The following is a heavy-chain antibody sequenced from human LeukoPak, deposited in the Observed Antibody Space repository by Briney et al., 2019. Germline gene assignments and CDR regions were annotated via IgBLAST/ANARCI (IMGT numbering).Heavy chain of an antibody. CDR3: ARGDYYDSSGYYWSNYYYYMDV. D-gene: IGHD3-22*01. CDR2: IIPIFGTA. V-gene: IGHV1-69*05. J-gene: IGHJ6*03. CDR1: GGTFSSYA. Sequence: SVKVSCKASGGTFSSYAISWVRQAPGQGLEWMGGIIPIFGTANYAQKFQGRVTITTDESTSTAYMELSSLRSEGTAVYYCARGDYYDSSGYYWSNYYYYMDVWGKGTTVTVSS.